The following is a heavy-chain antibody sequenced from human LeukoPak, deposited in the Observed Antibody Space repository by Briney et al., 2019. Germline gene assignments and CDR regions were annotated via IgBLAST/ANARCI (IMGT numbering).Heavy chain of an antibody. CDR3: ARVSVAGTA. CDR2: IKQDGSEK. Sequence: GGSLRLSCVASGFYFGGHAMHWLRQAPGKGLEWVANIKQDGSEKYYVDSVKGRFTISRDNAKNSLYLQMNSLRAEDTAVYYCARVSVAGTAWGQGTLVTVSS. CDR1: GFYFGGHA. D-gene: IGHD6-19*01. J-gene: IGHJ5*02. V-gene: IGHV3-7*01.